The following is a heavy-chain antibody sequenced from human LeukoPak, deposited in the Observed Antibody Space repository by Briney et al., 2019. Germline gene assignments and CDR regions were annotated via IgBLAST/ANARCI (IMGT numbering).Heavy chain of an antibody. V-gene: IGHV1-24*01. CDR1: GYTLTELS. Sequence: GASVKVSCKVSGYTLTELSMHWVRQAPGKGLEWMGGFDPEDGGTIYAQKFQGRVTMTEDTSTDTAYTELSSLRSEDTAVYYCATSDTAMLIFDYWGQGTLVTVSS. CDR3: ATSDTAMLIFDY. D-gene: IGHD5-18*01. CDR2: FDPEDGGT. J-gene: IGHJ4*02.